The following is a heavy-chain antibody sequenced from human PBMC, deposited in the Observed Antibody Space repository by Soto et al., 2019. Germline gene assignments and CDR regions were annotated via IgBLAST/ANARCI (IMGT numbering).Heavy chain of an antibody. CDR1: GFTFSSYA. Sequence: GGSLRLSCAASGFTFSSYAMHWVRQAPGKGLEWVAVISYDGSNKYYADSVKGRFTISRDNSKNTLYLQMNSLRAEDTAVYYCAGGDWGDAFDIWGQGTMVTVSS. J-gene: IGHJ3*02. CDR2: ISYDGSNK. D-gene: IGHD7-27*01. V-gene: IGHV3-30*04. CDR3: AGGDWGDAFDI.